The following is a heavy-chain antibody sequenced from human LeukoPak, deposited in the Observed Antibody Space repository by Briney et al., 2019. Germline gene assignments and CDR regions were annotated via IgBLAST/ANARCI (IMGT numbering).Heavy chain of an antibody. CDR1: GFTVSIYA. CDR2: ITSTGDST. D-gene: IGHD3-22*01. J-gene: IGHJ4*02. CDR3: AKDRPNYYGNNGHYYRQNGDY. V-gene: IGHV3-23*01. Sequence: GGSLRLSCAASGFTVSIYAMSWVRQVPGKGLNWVSSITSTGDSTYYADSVRGRFTISRDNSENTLYLRMNSLRAEDTAIYYCAKDRPNYYGNNGHYYRQNGDYWGQGTLVTVSS.